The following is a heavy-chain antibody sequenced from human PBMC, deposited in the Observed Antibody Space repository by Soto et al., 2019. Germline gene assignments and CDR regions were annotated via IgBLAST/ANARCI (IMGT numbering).Heavy chain of an antibody. Sequence: ASVKVSCKASGYTFTSYCIHWVREAPGQRLEWMGWINAANGDTKYSPKFQGRVTITRDTSASTAYMELSSLRSEDTAVYYCVRRHVSATGIDWFDPWGQGTLVTVSS. J-gene: IGHJ5*02. CDR2: INAANGDT. V-gene: IGHV1-3*01. CDR1: GYTFTSYC. D-gene: IGHD6-13*01. CDR3: VRRHVSATGIDWFDP.